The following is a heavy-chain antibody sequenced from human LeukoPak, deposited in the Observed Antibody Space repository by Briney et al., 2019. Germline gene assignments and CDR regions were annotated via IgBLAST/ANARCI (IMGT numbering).Heavy chain of an antibody. D-gene: IGHD3-22*01. CDR1: GGSISSYY. Sequence: SETLSLTCTVSGGSISSYYWSWIRQPAGKGLEWIGRIYTSGSTNYNPSLKSRVTMSVDTSKNQFSLQLNSVTPEDTAVYYCARSEADYYDSSGYYYWGQGTLVTVSS. J-gene: IGHJ4*02. CDR2: IYTSGST. CDR3: ARSEADYYDSSGYYY. V-gene: IGHV4-4*07.